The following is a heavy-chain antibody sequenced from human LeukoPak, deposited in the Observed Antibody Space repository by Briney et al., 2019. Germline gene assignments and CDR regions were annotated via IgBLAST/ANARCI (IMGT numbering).Heavy chain of an antibody. J-gene: IGHJ4*02. V-gene: IGHV3-7*04. CDR3: ARDTPEYYFDY. CDR2: IKQDGSEK. D-gene: IGHD1-14*01. CDR1: GXTFSSYW. Sequence: GGSLRLSCAASGXTFSSYWVSWVRQAPGKGLEWVANIKQDGSEKYYVDSVKGRFTISRDNDKNSLYLQMNSLRAEDTAVYYCARDTPEYYFDYWGQGTLVTVSS.